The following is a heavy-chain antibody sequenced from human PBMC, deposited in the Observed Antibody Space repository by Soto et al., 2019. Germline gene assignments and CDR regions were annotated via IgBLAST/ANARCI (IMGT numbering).Heavy chain of an antibody. Sequence: QAQLVQSGAEVKKPGASVKVSCEASGYTFTSYYMHWVRQAPGQGLEWMGWINPNSGDTKYAQKFRGRVTMTRDTSITTAYLEVKMLTSDDTSVYYCARQLAYCGGDCFTEPVDYWGQGTLVPVSS. J-gene: IGHJ4*02. CDR3: ARQLAYCGGDCFTEPVDY. CDR1: GYTFTSYY. V-gene: IGHV1-2*02. D-gene: IGHD2-21*02. CDR2: INPNSGDT.